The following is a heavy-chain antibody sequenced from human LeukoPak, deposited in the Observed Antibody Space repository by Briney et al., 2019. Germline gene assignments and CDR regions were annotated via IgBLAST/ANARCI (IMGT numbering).Heavy chain of an antibody. CDR2: ISSNGGST. Sequence: GGSLRLSCAASGFTFSSYAMHWVRQAPGQGLEYVSAISSNGGSTYYANSVKGRFTISRDNPKNTLYLQMGSLRAEDMAVYYCARASGDGYKDYWRRGTLLSVSS. CDR1: GFTFSSYA. CDR3: ARASGDGYKDY. D-gene: IGHD5-24*01. V-gene: IGHV3-64*01. J-gene: IGHJ4*02.